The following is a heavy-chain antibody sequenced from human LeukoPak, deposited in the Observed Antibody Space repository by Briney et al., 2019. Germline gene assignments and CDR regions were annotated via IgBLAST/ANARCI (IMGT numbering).Heavy chain of an antibody. Sequence: NPSETLSLTCTVSGVSISSYYWSWIRQPPGKGLEWIGYIYYSGSTNYNPSLKSRVTISVDTSKNQFSLKLSSVTAADTAVYYCARERAGAFDIWGQGTMVTVSS. J-gene: IGHJ3*02. CDR3: ARERAGAFDI. CDR1: GVSISSYY. CDR2: IYYSGST. V-gene: IGHV4-59*01.